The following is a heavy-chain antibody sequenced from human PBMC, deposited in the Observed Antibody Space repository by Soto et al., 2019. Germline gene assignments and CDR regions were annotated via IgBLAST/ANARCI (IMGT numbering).Heavy chain of an antibody. CDR1: GFTFSNYA. Sequence: QVQLVESGGGVVQPGRSLRLSCAASGFTFSNYAIHWVRQAPGKGLEWVAVISYDGINKYYADSVKGRFSIFRDNSKNTVYLPMNILKAEDTAVYYCAREQNPSGTYQGIFYSWGQGTLVTVSS. V-gene: IGHV3-30-3*01. J-gene: IGHJ4*02. CDR2: ISYDGINK. D-gene: IGHD1-26*01. CDR3: AREQNPSGTYQGIFYS.